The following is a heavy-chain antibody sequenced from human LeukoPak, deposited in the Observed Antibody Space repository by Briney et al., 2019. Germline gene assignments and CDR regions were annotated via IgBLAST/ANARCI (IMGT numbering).Heavy chain of an antibody. CDR1: AFSFSNHA. J-gene: IGHJ4*02. CDR3: ANEIRPNDY. Sequence: GGSLRLSCTASAFSFSNHAMSWVRQAPGKGLEWVSSISISGGTTYYADSVKGRFTISRENSKSTLYLQMNNLRADDTAVYYCANEIRPNDYWGQGTLVTVSS. CDR2: ISISGGTT. D-gene: IGHD4-17*01. V-gene: IGHV3-23*01.